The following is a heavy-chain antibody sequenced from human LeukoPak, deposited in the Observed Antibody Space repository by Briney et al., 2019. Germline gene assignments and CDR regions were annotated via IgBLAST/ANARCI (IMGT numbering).Heavy chain of an antibody. Sequence: PSETLSLTCTVSGGSISSYYWSWIRQPAGKGLEWIGRIYSSGSTNYNPSLKSRVTISVDTSKNQFSLKLSSVTAADTAVYYCARDRPDSYGYDAFDIWGQGTMVTVSS. CDR2: IYSSGST. J-gene: IGHJ3*02. CDR1: GGSISSYY. V-gene: IGHV4-4*07. D-gene: IGHD5-18*01. CDR3: ARDRPDSYGYDAFDI.